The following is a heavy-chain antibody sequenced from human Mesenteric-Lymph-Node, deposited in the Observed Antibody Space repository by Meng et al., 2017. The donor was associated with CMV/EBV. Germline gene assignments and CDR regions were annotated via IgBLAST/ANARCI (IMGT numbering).Heavy chain of an antibody. J-gene: IGHJ4*02. CDR1: GFTFSNFA. V-gene: IGHV3-23*03. Sequence: GESLKISCAASGFTFSNFAMSWVRKAPGKGLEWVSLIYRGGTSTDYVDSVKGRFTISRDNSKNTLYLQMNSLRAEDTAVYYCARGWLYYFDYWGQGTLVTVSS. CDR2: IYRGGTST. CDR3: ARGWLYYFDY. D-gene: IGHD6-19*01.